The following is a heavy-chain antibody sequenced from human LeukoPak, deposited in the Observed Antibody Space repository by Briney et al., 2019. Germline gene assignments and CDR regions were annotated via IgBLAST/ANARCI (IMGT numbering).Heavy chain of an antibody. V-gene: IGHV4-39*01. Sequence: SETLSLTCTVSGGSISSSSYYWSWIRQPPGKGLEWIGSIYYSGSTYYNPSLKSRVTISVDTSKSQFSLKLSSVTAADTAVYYCARLDLYQLLGDDGFDIWGQGTMVTVSS. CDR2: IYYSGST. CDR3: ARLDLYQLLGDDGFDI. D-gene: IGHD2-2*01. J-gene: IGHJ3*02. CDR1: GGSISSSSYY.